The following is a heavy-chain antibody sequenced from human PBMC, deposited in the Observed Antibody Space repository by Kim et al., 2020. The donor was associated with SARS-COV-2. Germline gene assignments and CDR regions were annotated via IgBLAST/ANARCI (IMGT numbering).Heavy chain of an antibody. J-gene: IGHJ4*02. Sequence: SETLSLTCTVSGGSISSSSYYWGWIRQPPGKGLEWIGSIYYSGSTYYNPSLKSRVTISVDTSKNQFSLKLSSVTAADTAVYYCARLRPQADWGQGTLVTVSS. CDR1: GGSISSSSYY. CDR2: IYYSGST. CDR3: ARLRPQAD. V-gene: IGHV4-39*01.